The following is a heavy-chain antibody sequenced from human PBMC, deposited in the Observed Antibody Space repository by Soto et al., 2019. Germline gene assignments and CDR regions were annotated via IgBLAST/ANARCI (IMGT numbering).Heavy chain of an antibody. J-gene: IGHJ4*02. CDR1: GFTFSSYA. V-gene: IGHV3-23*01. Sequence: GGSLRLSCAASGFTFSSYAMNWVRQAPGKGLEWVSAISGSGGSTFYADSVKGRFTISRDNSKNTLYLQMNSLRAEDTAVYYCAKDLLYGISWPRMQDYWGQGTLVTVSS. CDR3: AKDLLYGISWPRMQDY. CDR2: ISGSGGST. D-gene: IGHD6-13*01.